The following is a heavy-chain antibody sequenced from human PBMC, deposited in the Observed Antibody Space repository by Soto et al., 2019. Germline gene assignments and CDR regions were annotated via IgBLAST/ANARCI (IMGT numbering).Heavy chain of an antibody. J-gene: IGHJ5*02. D-gene: IGHD3-22*01. CDR3: ARGPHSSPNWFDP. V-gene: IGHV4-34*01. CDR1: GGSFSGYY. CDR2: INHSGST. Sequence: SETLSLTCAVYGGSFSGYYWSWIRQPPGKGLEWIGEINHSGSTNYNPSLKSRVTISVDTSKNQFSLKLSSVTAADTAVYYCARGPHSSPNWFDPWGQGTLVTVSS.